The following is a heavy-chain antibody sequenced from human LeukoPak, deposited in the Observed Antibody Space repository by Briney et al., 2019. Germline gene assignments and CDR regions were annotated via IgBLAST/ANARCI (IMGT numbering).Heavy chain of an antibody. CDR2: INSDGSST. Sequence: PGGSLRLSCAASGFTFSSYWMHWVRQAPGKWLVWVSRINSDGSSTNYADSVKGRFTISRDNAKNTLYLQMNSLRAEDTAVYYCTRDDGYNKVDYWGQGTLVTVSS. J-gene: IGHJ4*02. CDR1: GFTFSSYW. D-gene: IGHD5-24*01. V-gene: IGHV3-74*01. CDR3: TRDDGYNKVDY.